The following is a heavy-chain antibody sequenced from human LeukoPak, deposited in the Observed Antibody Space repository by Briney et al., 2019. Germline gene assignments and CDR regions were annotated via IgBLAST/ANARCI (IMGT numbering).Heavy chain of an antibody. J-gene: IGHJ4*02. CDR3: ASRGGGYWV. CDR2: INANSGGT. CDR1: GYTLSDYY. Sequence: ASVKVSCKASGYTLSDYYMHWVRQAPGQGLEWVGWINANSGGTYYAQNFQGRVTMTRDTSISTTYMELSSLRSDDTAVFYCASRGGGYWVWGQGTLVTVSS. D-gene: IGHD2-21*01. V-gene: IGHV1-2*02.